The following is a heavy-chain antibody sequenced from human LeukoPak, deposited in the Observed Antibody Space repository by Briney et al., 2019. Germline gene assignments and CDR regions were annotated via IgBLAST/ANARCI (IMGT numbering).Heavy chain of an antibody. J-gene: IGHJ4*02. Sequence: SETLSLTGAGFGFSISSSNWGRRVREPPGEGLGWIGEVFHSGSSNYNPSLRSRVTISVDKSKNQFSLKLSSVTAADTAVYYCARVVIDLWNTFDHWGQGTLVTVSS. V-gene: IGHV4-4*02. CDR1: GFSISSSNW. CDR3: ARVVIDLWNTFDH. D-gene: IGHD1/OR15-1a*01. CDR2: VFHSGSS.